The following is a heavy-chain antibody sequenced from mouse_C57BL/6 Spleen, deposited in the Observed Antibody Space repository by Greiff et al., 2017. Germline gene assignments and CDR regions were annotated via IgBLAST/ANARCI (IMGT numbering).Heavy chain of an antibody. V-gene: IGHV2-5*01. CDR3: AKDDDSNHWYFHV. Sequence: VQLQQSGPGLVQPSQSLSITCPVSGFSLTSYGVHWVRQSPGKGLEWLGVIWRGGSTDYNAAFMSRLSITKDNSKSHVFFKMNSLQADDTAIYYCAKDDDSNHWYFHVWGTGTTETAFS. CDR2: IWRGGST. J-gene: IGHJ1*03. CDR1: GFSLTSYG. D-gene: IGHD2-5*01.